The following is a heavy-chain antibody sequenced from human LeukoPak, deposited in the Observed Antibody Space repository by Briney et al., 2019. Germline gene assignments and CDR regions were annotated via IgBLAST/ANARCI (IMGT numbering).Heavy chain of an antibody. CDR2: ISWNSGSI. V-gene: IGHV3-9*01. Sequence: GRSLRLSCAASGFTFDDYAMHWVRQAPGKGLEWVSGISWNSGSIGYADSVKGRFTISRDNAKNSLYLQMNSLRAEDTALYYCAKALSSSWAFDYWGQGTLVTVSS. J-gene: IGHJ4*02. CDR3: AKALSSSWAFDY. CDR1: GFTFDDYA. D-gene: IGHD6-13*01.